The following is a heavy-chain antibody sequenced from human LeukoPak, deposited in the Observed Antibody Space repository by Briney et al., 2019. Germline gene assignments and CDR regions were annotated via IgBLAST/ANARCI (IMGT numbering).Heavy chain of an antibody. Sequence: GGSLRLSCAASGFTFSSYAMHWVRQAPGKGLEYVSAISSNGGSKYYANSVKGRFTISRDNSKNTLYLQMGSLRAEDMAVYYCARASDFWSGYFFDYWGQGTLVTVSS. D-gene: IGHD3-3*01. CDR1: GFTFSSYA. V-gene: IGHV3-64*01. J-gene: IGHJ4*02. CDR3: ARASDFWSGYFFDY. CDR2: ISSNGGSK.